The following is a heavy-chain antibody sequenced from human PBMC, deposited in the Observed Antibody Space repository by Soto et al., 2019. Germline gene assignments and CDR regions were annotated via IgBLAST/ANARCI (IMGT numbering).Heavy chain of an antibody. V-gene: IGHV3-30-3*01. CDR3: ARGGIAAAGTRRYYFDY. CDR1: GFTFTTYA. D-gene: IGHD6-13*01. CDR2: KSHDGNKE. J-gene: IGHJ4*02. Sequence: QVQLVESGGGVVQPGRSLRLSCAASGFTFTTYAMHWVRQAPGKGLEWVAVKSHDGNKEYYADSVQGRFTISRDNCNNTLYLQMNSLRAEDTAVYYCARGGIAAAGTRRYYFDYWGQGTLVTVSP.